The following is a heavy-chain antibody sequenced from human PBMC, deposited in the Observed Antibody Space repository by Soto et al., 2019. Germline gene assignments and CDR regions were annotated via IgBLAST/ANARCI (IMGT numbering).Heavy chain of an antibody. CDR1: GYTFTSFG. D-gene: IGHD1-7*01. J-gene: IGHJ4*02. CDR2: MNPNSGNT. CDR3: ARNWNYVGLDY. Sequence: ASVKVSCKASGYTFTSFGISWVRQATGQGLEWMGWMNPNSGNTGYAQKFQGRVTMTRNTSISTAYMELSSLRSEDTAVYYCARNWNYVGLDYWGQGTLVTVSS. V-gene: IGHV1-8*02.